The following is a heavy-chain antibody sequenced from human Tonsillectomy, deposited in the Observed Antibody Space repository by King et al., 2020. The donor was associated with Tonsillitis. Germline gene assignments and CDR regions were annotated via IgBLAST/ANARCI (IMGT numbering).Heavy chain of an antibody. CDR3: VRGTGSS. CDR1: GFTFSTTW. D-gene: IGHD2-15*01. V-gene: IGHV3-74*03. J-gene: IGHJ4*02. CDR2: INPVGSIT. Sequence: VQLVESGGGLVQPGGSLRLSCAASGFTFSTTWMHWVRQGPGKGLVWVSYINPVGSITPYADSVKGRFTISRDNAKNTLYLQMNSLRAEDTAVYYCVRGTGSSWGQGTLVTVSS.